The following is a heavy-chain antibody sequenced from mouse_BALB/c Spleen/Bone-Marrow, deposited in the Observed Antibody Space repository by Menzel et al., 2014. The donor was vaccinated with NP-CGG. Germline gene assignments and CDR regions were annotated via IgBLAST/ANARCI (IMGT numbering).Heavy chain of an antibody. V-gene: IGHV14-3*02. D-gene: IGHD2-14*01. CDR1: GFNIKDTY. CDR2: IDPANGNT. J-gene: IGHJ1*01. CDR3: ASYRYAWYIDG. Sequence: EVQLQQSGAELVKPGASVKLSCTASGFNIKDTYMHWVKQRPEQGLEWIGRIDPANGNTKYDPKFQGKATITADASSNTAYLQLSSLTSEDTAVYYCASYRYAWYIDGWGAGTTVTVTS.